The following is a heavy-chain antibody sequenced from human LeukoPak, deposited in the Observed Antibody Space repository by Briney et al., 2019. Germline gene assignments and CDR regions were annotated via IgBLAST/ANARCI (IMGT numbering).Heavy chain of an antibody. CDR2: ISRSGDTL. Sequence: PGGSLRLPCAASGFTFRDYYMTWIRQAPGKGLEWISYISRSGDTLYYADSVEGRFTISRDNAKNSVYLQMNSLRAEDTAVYYCAREIIIFPDYYYYGLDVWGQGTTVTVSS. J-gene: IGHJ6*02. CDR1: GFTFRDYY. V-gene: IGHV3-11*01. D-gene: IGHD3-9*01. CDR3: AREIIIFPDYYYYGLDV.